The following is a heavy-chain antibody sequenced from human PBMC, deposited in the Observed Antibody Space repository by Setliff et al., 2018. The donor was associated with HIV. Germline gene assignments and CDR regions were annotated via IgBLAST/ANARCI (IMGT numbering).Heavy chain of an antibody. J-gene: IGHJ5*02. D-gene: IGHD6-13*01. Sequence: SETLSLTCTVSGDSISSSAYYWGWIRQPPGKGLEWIGSMHNSGSTYYNPSVKSRVTISLDTSNNQFFLKLTSVTAADTAVYYCARGDRRIIAASGSGWFDPWGQGTLVTVSS. V-gene: IGHV4-39*01. CDR2: MHNSGST. CDR1: GDSISSSAYY. CDR3: ARGDRRIIAASGSGWFDP.